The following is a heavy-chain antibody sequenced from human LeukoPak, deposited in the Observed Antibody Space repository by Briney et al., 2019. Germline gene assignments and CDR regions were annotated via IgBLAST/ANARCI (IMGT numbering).Heavy chain of an antibody. D-gene: IGHD3-3*01. CDR2: ISAYNGNT. CDR1: GYTFTSYG. V-gene: IGHV1-18*01. CDR3: ARAGYYDFWSGGRYYYGMDA. J-gene: IGHJ6*02. Sequence: ASVKVSCKASGYTFTSYGISWVRQAPGQGLEWMGWISAYNGNTNYAQKLQGRVTMTTDTSTSTAYMELRSLRSDDTAVYYCARAGYYDFWSGGRYYYGMDAWGQGTTVTVSS.